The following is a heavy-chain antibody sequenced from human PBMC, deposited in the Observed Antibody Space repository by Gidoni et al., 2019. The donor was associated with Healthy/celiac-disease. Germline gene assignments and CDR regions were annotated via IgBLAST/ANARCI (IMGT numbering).Heavy chain of an antibody. J-gene: IGHJ6*02. CDR3: AKDHRKVRVLPPGYYYGMDV. Sequence: EVQLLESGGGLVQLGGSLRLPCAASGFTFRSAAISGVRPAPGKGLEWVSAIRGSGGSTYYADSVKGRFTISRDNSKNTLYLQMNSLRAEDTAVYYCAKDHRKVRVLPPGYYYGMDVWGQGTTVTVSS. D-gene: IGHD6-13*01. CDR2: IRGSGGST. V-gene: IGHV3-23*01. CDR1: GFTFRSAA.